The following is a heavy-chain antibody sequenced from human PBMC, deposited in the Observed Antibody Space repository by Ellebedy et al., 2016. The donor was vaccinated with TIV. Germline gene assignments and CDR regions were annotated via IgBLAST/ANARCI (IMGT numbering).Heavy chain of an antibody. D-gene: IGHD7-27*01. Sequence: SVKVSXXASGGTFSSYAISWVRQAPGQGLEWMGGIIPIFGTANYAQKFQGRVTITADESTSTAYMELSSLRSEDTAVYYCANRPLTGDAFDIWGQGTMVTVSS. J-gene: IGHJ3*02. CDR3: ANRPLTGDAFDI. CDR1: GGTFSSYA. V-gene: IGHV1-69*13. CDR2: IIPIFGTA.